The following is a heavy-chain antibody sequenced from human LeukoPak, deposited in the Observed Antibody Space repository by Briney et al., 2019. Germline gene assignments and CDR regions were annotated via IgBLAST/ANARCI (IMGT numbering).Heavy chain of an antibody. J-gene: IGHJ5*01. CDR1: GFTFSSYA. Sequence: PGGSLRLSCAVSGFTFSSYAMNWVRQAPGKWLEWVSAISSSTGNTYYADSVKGRFTISRDNSKNTLYLQMNSLRAEDTAVYYCAKGAMRVLDSWGQGTLVTVSS. CDR3: AKGAMRVLDS. V-gene: IGHV3-23*01. CDR2: ISSSTGNT.